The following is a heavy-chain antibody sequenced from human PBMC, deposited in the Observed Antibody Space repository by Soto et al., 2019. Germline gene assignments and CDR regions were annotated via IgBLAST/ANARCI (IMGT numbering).Heavy chain of an antibody. CDR2: INSDGSST. Sequence: EVQLLESGGGLVQPGGSLRLSCAASGFTFSTYWMHWVRQAPGKGLVWVSLINSDGSSTTYADSVKGRFTISRDNAKNTLYLEMNILRAEDTAVYYCARGDSSGSGFDYWGQGTLVTVSS. CDR3: ARGDSSGSGFDY. CDR1: GFTFSTYW. D-gene: IGHD3-22*01. V-gene: IGHV3-74*01. J-gene: IGHJ4*02.